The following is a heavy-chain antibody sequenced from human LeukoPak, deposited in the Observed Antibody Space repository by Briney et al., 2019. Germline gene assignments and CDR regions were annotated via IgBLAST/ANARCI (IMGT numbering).Heavy chain of an antibody. J-gene: IGHJ5*02. V-gene: IGHV5-51*01. Sequence: GESLKISCKGSGYSFTSYWIGWVRQMPGKGLEWMGIIYPGDSDTRYSPSFQGQVTISADKSISTAYLQWSSLKASDTAMYYCAISVAGTVGINWFDPWGRGTLVTVSS. CDR2: IYPGDSDT. CDR3: AISVAGTVGINWFDP. D-gene: IGHD6-19*01. CDR1: GYSFTSYW.